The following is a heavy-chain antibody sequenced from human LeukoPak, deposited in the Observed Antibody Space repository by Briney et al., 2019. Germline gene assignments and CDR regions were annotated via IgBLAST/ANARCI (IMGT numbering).Heavy chain of an antibody. CDR3: AKDGNKLLWFGENQVGFFDY. J-gene: IGHJ4*02. CDR2: ISWNSDTI. Sequence: GGSLRLSCAVSGFTFDDYAMHWVRQVPGKGPEWVSGISWNSDTIGYGDSVKGRFTISRDNAKNSLYLQMNSLRAEDTAVYYCAKDGNKLLWFGENQVGFFDYWGQGTLVTVSS. CDR1: GFTFDDYA. V-gene: IGHV3-9*01. D-gene: IGHD3-10*01.